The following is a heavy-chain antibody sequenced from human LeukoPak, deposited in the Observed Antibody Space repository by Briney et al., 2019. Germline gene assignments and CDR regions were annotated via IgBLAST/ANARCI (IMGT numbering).Heavy chain of an antibody. CDR1: GGTFSSYA. CDR2: IIPIFGTA. V-gene: IGHV1-69*06. Sequence: GSSVKVSCKASGGTFSSYAISWVRQAPGQGLEWMGGIIPIFGTANYAQKFQGKVTITADKSTSTAYMELSSLRSEDTAVYYCARGMITFGGVIASYYFDYWGQGTLVTVSS. J-gene: IGHJ4*02. CDR3: ARGMITFGGVIASYYFDY. D-gene: IGHD3-16*02.